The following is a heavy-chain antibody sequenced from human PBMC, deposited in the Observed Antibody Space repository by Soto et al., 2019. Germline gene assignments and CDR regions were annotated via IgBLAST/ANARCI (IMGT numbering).Heavy chain of an antibody. D-gene: IGHD6-6*01. CDR1: GFTFDDYA. J-gene: IGHJ4*02. V-gene: IGHV3-9*01. CDR3: AKDFGYSSSSEFDY. Sequence: EVQLVESGGGLVQPGRSLRLSCAASGFTFDDYAMHWVRQAPGKGLEWVSGISWNSGSIGYADSVKGRFTISRDNAKNSLYLQMNSLRAEDTALYYCAKDFGYSSSSEFDYWGQGTLVTVSS. CDR2: ISWNSGSI.